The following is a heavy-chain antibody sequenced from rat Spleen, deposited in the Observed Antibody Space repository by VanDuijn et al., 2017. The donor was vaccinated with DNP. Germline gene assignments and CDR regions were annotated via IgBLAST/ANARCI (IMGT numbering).Heavy chain of an antibody. CDR3: TTRGNYGGYDY. D-gene: IGHD1-11*01. J-gene: IGHJ2*01. CDR2: IIYDGSTT. CDR1: GFIFSDYA. V-gene: IGHV5S10*01. Sequence: EVQLVESGGGLVRPGNSLRLSCAASGFIFSDYAMAWVRQSPKMGLEWVATIIYDGSTTFYRDTVTGRFTISRDFAQSTLYLQMDSLRSEDSATYYCTTRGNYGGYDYCGQGVMVTVSS.